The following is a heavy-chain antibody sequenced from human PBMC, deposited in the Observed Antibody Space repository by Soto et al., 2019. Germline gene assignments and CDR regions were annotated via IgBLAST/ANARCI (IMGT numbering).Heavy chain of an antibody. J-gene: IGHJ6*02. CDR2: IIPIFGTA. CDR1: GWRSSRYA. V-gene: IGHV1-69*13. Sequence: SPNASRKTSGWRSSRYAISWGRPAPRQGLEWMGGIIPIFGTANYAQKFQGRVTITADESTSTAYMELSSLRSEDTAVYYCAGDYXEWLVKDDYYYGMDVWGQGTTVTVSS. D-gene: IGHD6-19*01. CDR3: AGDYXEWLVKDDYYYGMDV.